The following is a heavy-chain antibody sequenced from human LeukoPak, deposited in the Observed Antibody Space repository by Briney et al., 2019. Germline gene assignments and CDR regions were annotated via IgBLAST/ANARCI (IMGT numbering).Heavy chain of an antibody. CDR3: TTDLSGSGSWPSFDY. Sequence: GGSLRLSCAASGFTFSNAWMSWVRQAPGKGLEWVGRIKSKTDGGTTDYAAPVKGRFTISRDDSKNTLYLQMNSLKTEDTAVYYYTTDLSGSGSWPSFDYWGQGTLVTVSS. J-gene: IGHJ4*02. V-gene: IGHV3-15*01. D-gene: IGHD3-10*01. CDR1: GFTFSNAW. CDR2: IKSKTDGGTT.